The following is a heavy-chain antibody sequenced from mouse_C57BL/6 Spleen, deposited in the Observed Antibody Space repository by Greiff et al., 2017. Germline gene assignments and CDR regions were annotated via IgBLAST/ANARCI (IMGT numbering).Heavy chain of an antibody. CDR3: ASELLYYFDY. CDR2: ISYDGSN. V-gene: IGHV3-6*01. Sequence: EVQVVESGPGLVKPSQSLSLTCSVTGYSITSGYYWNWIRQFPGNKLEWMGYISYDGSNNYNPSLKNRISITRDTSKNQFFLTLNSVTTEDTATYYCASELLYYFDYWGQGTTLTVSS. J-gene: IGHJ2*01. CDR1: GYSITSGYY.